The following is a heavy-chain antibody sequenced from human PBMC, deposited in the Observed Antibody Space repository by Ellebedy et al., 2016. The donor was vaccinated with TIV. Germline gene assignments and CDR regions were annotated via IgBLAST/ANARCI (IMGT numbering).Heavy chain of an antibody. CDR3: AREHTYYYDSGGYYSPEGFDY. CDR2: INPSGGST. Sequence: AASVKVSCKASGYTFTSYYMHWVRQAPGQGLEWMGIINPSGGSTSYAQKFQCRVTMTRDTSTSTVYLELSSLRSEDTAVYYCAREHTYYYDSGGYYSPEGFDYWGQGTLVTVSS. D-gene: IGHD3-22*01. CDR1: GYTFTSYY. V-gene: IGHV1-46*01. J-gene: IGHJ4*02.